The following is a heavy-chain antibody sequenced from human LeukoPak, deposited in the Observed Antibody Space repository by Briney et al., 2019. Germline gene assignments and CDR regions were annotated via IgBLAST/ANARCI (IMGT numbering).Heavy chain of an antibody. V-gene: IGHV4-59*01. D-gene: IGHD3-10*01. J-gene: IGHJ4*02. CDR2: IHYSGST. CDR1: GVSMSTYY. CDR3: ARDIYGSGYGFFDY. Sequence: PSQTLSLTCTVSGVSMSTYYWSWIRQSPGKGLEWLAYIHYSGSTNINPSLKGRLVISIDTSKNQFSLKVNSVTAADTAVYYCARDIYGSGYGFFDYWGQGTLVTVSS.